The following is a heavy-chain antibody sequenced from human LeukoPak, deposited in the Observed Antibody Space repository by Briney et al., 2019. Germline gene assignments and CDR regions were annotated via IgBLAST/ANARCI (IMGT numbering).Heavy chain of an antibody. CDR3: ARDQYDYVWGSYRYTFDY. J-gene: IGHJ4*02. CDR1: GFTFSTYW. Sequence: QSGGSLRLSCAASGFTFSTYWMSWVRQAPGKGLEWVAVIWYDGSNKYYADSVKGRFTISRDNSKNTLYLQMNSLRAEDTAVYYCARDQYDYVWGSYRYTFDYWGQGTLVTVSS. V-gene: IGHV3-33*08. CDR2: IWYDGSNK. D-gene: IGHD3-16*02.